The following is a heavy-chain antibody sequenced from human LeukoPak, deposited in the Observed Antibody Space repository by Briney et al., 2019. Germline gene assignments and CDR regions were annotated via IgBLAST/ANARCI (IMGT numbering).Heavy chain of an antibody. D-gene: IGHD3-16*02. CDR2: ISWNSGSI. CDR3: AKDIGSFYYYYGMDV. V-gene: IGHV3-9*01. Sequence: GGSLTLSCAASGFTFDDYAMHWVRQAPGKGLEWVAGISWNSGSIGYADSVKGRFTISRDNAKNSLYLQMNSLRAEDTALYYCAKDIGSFYYYYGMDVWGQGTTVTVSS. J-gene: IGHJ6*02. CDR1: GFTFDDYA.